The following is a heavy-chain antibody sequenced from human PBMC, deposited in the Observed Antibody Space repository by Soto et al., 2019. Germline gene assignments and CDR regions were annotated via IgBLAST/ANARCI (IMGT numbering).Heavy chain of an antibody. CDR3: AKDSTLERFDD. CDR2: ISYDGSNK. Sequence: AGVSLRLSCAASGFTFSSYGMHWVRQAPGKGLEWVAVISYDGSNKYYADSVKGRFTISRDNSKNTLYLQMNSLRAEDTAVYDGAKDSTLERFDDWGQGALVTVYS. D-gene: IGHD3-16*01. J-gene: IGHJ4*02. V-gene: IGHV3-30*18. CDR1: GFTFSSYG.